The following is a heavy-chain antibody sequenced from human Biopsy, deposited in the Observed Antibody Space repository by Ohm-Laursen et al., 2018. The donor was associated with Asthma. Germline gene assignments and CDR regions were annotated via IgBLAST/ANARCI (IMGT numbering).Heavy chain of an antibody. D-gene: IGHD3-22*01. Sequence: SLRLSCTASGFVFSKCGMDWVRQGPGKGLEWVALVSSDGHNKYYEDSVKGRFTISRDNSRNRLYLQINRLTVEDSAVYFCARQSGQDYGDSSGFDIWGQGTKVAVSS. CDR1: GFVFSKCG. CDR2: VSSDGHNK. J-gene: IGHJ3*02. CDR3: ARQSGQDYGDSSGFDI. V-gene: IGHV3-33*07.